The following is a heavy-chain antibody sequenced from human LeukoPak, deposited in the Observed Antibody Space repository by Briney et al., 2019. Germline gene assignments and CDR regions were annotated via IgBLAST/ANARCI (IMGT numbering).Heavy chain of an antibody. CDR3: ARELRHAFDI. D-gene: IGHD4-17*01. Sequence: QPGGSLRLSCEASGFSFSSHAMHWVRQAPGKGLEWVAFIRYDGSNKYYADSVKGRFTISRDNSKNTLYLQMNSLRAEDTAVYYCARELRHAFDIWGQGTMVTVSS. CDR2: IRYDGSNK. J-gene: IGHJ3*02. CDR1: GFSFSSHA. V-gene: IGHV3-30*04.